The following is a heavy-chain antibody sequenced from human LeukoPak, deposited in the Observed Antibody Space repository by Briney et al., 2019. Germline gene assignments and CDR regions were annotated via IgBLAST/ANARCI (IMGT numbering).Heavy chain of an antibody. CDR2: IYYSGST. D-gene: IGHD1-26*01. CDR3: AREWELADY. V-gene: IGHV4-39*01. J-gene: IGHJ4*02. Sequence: PSETLSLTCTVSGGSISSPYYYWGWIRQPPWKGLEWIGSIYYSGSTYYNPSLKSRVTISVDTSKNQFSLKLNSVTATDTAVYYCAREWELADYWGQGTLVTVSS. CDR1: GGSISSPYYY.